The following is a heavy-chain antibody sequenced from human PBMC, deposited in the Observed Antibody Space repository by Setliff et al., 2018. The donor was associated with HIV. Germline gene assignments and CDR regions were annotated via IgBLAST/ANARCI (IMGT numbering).Heavy chain of an antibody. D-gene: IGHD3-22*01. Sequence: NPSETLSLTCTVSGGSISSYYWSWIRQPPGKGLEWIGYILFSGSTNYNPSLKSRVTISVDTSKNQLSLKMSSVTAADTAVYYCARSPGYYDSSSGYLYFFDYWGQGTLVTVSS. J-gene: IGHJ4*02. CDR3: ARSPGYYDSSSGYLYFFDY. CDR2: ILFSGST. V-gene: IGHV4-59*01. CDR1: GGSISSYY.